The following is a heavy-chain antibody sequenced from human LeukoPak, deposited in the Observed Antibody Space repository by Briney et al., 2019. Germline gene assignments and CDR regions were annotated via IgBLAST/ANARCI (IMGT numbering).Heavy chain of an antibody. D-gene: IGHD3-22*01. J-gene: IGHJ3*01. CDR3: AREGSSGQLL. CDR1: AYTLTNYY. CDR2: INPSGGST. Sequence: ASVKVSCKASAYTLTNYYLHWVRQAPGQGLEWMGIINPSGGSTSYARKFQGRVTMTRDTSTSTVYMELSSLRSEDTAVYYCAREGSSGQLLWGQGSMVTVSS. V-gene: IGHV1-46*01.